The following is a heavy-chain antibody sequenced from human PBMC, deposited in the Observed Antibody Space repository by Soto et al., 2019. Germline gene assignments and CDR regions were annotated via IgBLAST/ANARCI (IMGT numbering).Heavy chain of an antibody. CDR2: ISGSGSSV. CDR1: GFTFSHYV. CDR3: AKVLASYLTAWYFYFGHAG. J-gene: IGHJ6*02. Sequence: PGGSLRLSCAASGFTFSHYVLSWVRQSPERGLEWVSSISGSGSSVYVADSVRGRFIMSRDLSTNTVSLQMNSLRAEDTAVYYCAKVLASYLTAWYFYFGHAGWVQVTTGAV. V-gene: IGHV3-23*01. D-gene: IGHD3-10*01.